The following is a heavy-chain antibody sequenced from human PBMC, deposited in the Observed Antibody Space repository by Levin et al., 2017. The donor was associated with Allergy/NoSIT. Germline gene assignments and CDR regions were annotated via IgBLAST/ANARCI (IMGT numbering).Heavy chain of an antibody. D-gene: IGHD3-10*01. J-gene: IGHJ6*02. V-gene: IGHV1-58*01. CDR2: IVVGSGNT. Sequence: SVKVSCKASGFTFTSSAVQWVRQARGQRLEWIGWIVVGSGNTNYAQKFQERVTITRDMSTSTAYMELSSLRSEDTAVYYCAAAPDTYYYGSGSYVDYYYYGMDVWGQGTTVTVSS. CDR3: AAAPDTYYYGSGSYVDYYYYGMDV. CDR1: GFTFTSSA.